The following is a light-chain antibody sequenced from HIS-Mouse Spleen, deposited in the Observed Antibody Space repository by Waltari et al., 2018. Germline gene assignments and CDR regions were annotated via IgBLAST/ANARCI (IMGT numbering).Light chain of an antibody. CDR3: CSYAGSYTGV. CDR2: DVS. CDR1: SSDVGGFNS. Sequence: QSALTQPRSVSGSPGQSVTIPCTGTSSDVGGFNSVSWYQQHPGKAPKLIIYDVSKRPSGVPDRFSGSKSGNTASLTISGLQADDEADYYCCSYAGSYTGVFGTGTKVTVL. V-gene: IGLV2-11*01. J-gene: IGLJ1*01.